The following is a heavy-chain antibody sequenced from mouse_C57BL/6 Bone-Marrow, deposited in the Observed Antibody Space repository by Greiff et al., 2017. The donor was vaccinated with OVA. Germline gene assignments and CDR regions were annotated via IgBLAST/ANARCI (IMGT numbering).Heavy chain of an antibody. D-gene: IGHD2-4*01. V-gene: IGHV1-55*01. Sequence: QVQLQQPGAELVKPGASVKMSCKASGYTFTSYWITWVKPRPGQGLAWIGDIYPGSGSTNYNEKFKSKATLTVDTSSSTAYMQLSSLTSEDSAVYYCARWGSYYDYHFDYWGQGTTLTVSS. CDR3: ARWGSYYDYHFDY. J-gene: IGHJ2*01. CDR2: IYPGSGST. CDR1: GYTFTSYW.